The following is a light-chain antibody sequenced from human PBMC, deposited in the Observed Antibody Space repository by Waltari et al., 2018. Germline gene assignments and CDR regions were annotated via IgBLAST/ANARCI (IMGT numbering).Light chain of an antibody. CDR1: SLRRYY. J-gene: IGLJ2*01. V-gene: IGLV3-19*01. CDR2: GKN. CDR3: NSRDSSGNHLVV. Sequence: SSELTHDPPVSVALGQTVSITCQGDSLRRYYASWYQQTPGQAPVLVIYGKNNRPSGIPDRFSGSSSGNTASLTSTGAQAEDEADYYCNSRDSSGNHLVVFGGGTKLTVL.